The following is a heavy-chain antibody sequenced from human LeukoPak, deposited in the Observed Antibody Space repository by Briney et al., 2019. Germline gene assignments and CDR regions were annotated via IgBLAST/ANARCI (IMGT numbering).Heavy chain of an antibody. CDR2: MCYSGTT. Sequence: SETLSLTCTVSGGSISSSSYYWGLIRQPQGRGGEWIVRMCYSGTTYYNPSLKSRVTMSVDRSMNQFSLKVTSVTAADTAVYFCARGYRYGYFDYWGQGTLVTVSS. CDR1: GGSISSSSYY. D-gene: IGHD5-18*01. J-gene: IGHJ4*02. CDR3: ARGYRYGYFDY. V-gene: IGHV4-39*07.